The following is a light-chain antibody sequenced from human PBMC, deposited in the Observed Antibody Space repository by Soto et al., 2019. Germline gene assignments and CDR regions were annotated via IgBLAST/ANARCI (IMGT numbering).Light chain of an antibody. V-gene: IGKV3-15*01. CDR1: QSVGIN. J-gene: IGKJ1*01. Sequence: EVVLTQSPAIRSVSPGERATLSCRATQSVGINVAWYQQKPGQAPRLLIYGASTRATGSPDRFSASGAATECTRTISSLMSEDVEVDYCQQYNDWPRTFGQGTKVDIK. CDR3: QQYNDWPRT. CDR2: GAS.